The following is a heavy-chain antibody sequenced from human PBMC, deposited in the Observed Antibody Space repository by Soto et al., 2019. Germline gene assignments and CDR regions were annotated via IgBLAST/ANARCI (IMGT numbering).Heavy chain of an antibody. V-gene: IGHV3-48*02. CDR2: ISSSSSTI. CDR1: GFTFSSYS. J-gene: IGHJ6*02. Sequence: PGGSLRLSCAASGFTFSSYSVNWVRQAPGKGLEWVSYISSSSSTIYYADSVKGRFTISRDNAKNSLYLQMNSLRDEDTAVYYCARERGLAAAGPYYYYGMDVWGQGTTVTVSS. CDR3: ARERGLAAAGPYYYYGMDV. D-gene: IGHD6-13*01.